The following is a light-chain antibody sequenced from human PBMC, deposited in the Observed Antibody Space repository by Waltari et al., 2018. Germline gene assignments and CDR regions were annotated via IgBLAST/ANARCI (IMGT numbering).Light chain of an antibody. CDR1: QSVTNY. J-gene: IGKJ4*01. Sequence: DIVLTQSPAILSLSPGERASLSCRASQSVTNYLAWYQQKPGQAPRLLIYVTSNRATGIPARFSGSGFGTDFTLTISSLEPEDFAIYYGQQRRDWPLTFGGGTKVEIK. V-gene: IGKV3-11*01. CDR3: QQRRDWPLT. CDR2: VTS.